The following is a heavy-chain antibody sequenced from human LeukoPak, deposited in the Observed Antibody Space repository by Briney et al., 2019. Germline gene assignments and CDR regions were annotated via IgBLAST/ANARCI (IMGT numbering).Heavy chain of an antibody. J-gene: IGHJ4*02. D-gene: IGHD4-11*01. Sequence: SETLSLTCAVYGGSFSGYYWSWIRQPPGKGLEWIGEINHSGSTNYNPSLKSRVTISVDTSKNQFSLKLSSVTAADTAVYYCAGELSNYYYFDYWGQGTLGTVSS. CDR2: INHSGST. V-gene: IGHV4-34*01. CDR3: AGELSNYYYFDY. CDR1: GGSFSGYY.